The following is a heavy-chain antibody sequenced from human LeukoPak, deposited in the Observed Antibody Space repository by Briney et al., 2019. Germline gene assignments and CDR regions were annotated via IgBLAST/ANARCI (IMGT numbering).Heavy chain of an antibody. V-gene: IGHV4-30-4*08. CDR1: GGSISSGDYY. CDR2: IYYSGST. Sequence: SQTLSLTCTVSGGSISSGDYYWSWIRQPPGKGLEWIGYIYYSGSTYYNPSLKSRVTISVDTSKNQFSLKLTSVTAADTAVYYCARGPPPGYYGSGSYPTFFDYWGQGTLVTVSS. D-gene: IGHD3-10*01. CDR3: ARGPPPGYYGSGSYPTFFDY. J-gene: IGHJ4*02.